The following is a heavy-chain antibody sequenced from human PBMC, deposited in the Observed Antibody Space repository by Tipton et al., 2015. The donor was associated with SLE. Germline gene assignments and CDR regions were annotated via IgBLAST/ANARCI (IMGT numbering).Heavy chain of an antibody. CDR1: GYTFSDYY. V-gene: IGHV1-2*02. CDR2: INPNTGGT. J-gene: IGHJ5*02. Sequence: QSGAEVKKPGASVTVSCKASGYTFSDYYMYWVRQAPGQGLEWLGWINPNTGGTNYAQKFQGRVTLTRDTSISTVYMEVSRLTSDDTAVYYCARSHYSNLFDPWGQGTLVTVSS. D-gene: IGHD1-26*01. CDR3: ARSHYSNLFDP.